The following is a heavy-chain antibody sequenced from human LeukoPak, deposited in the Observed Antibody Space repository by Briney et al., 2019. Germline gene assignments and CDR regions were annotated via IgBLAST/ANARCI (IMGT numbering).Heavy chain of an antibody. CDR1: GFTFSSYA. V-gene: IGHV3-64D*06. D-gene: IGHD2-21*01. CDR2: ISSNGGST. CDR3: VKDYDIVVWKWLDP. J-gene: IGHJ5*01. Sequence: PGGSLRLSCSASGFTFSSYAMHGVRQAPGKGLEYVSAISSNGGSTYYADSVKGRFTIPRDNSKNTLYLQMSSLRAEDTAVYYCVKDYDIVVWKWLDPWRQGTLVTVSS.